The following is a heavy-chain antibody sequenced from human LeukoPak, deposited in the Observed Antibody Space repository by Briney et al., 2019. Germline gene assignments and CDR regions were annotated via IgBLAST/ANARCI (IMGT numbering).Heavy chain of an antibody. V-gene: IGHV3-53*01. Sequence: PGGPLRLSCAASGFIVSSNYMSWVRQAPGKGLEWVSVIYSDGSTYYADSVKGRFTISRDNSKNTLYLQMNSLRAEDTAVYYCARVLYILRYFDYWGKGTTVTISS. J-gene: IGHJ6*04. D-gene: IGHD3-9*01. CDR1: GFIVSSNY. CDR2: IYSDGST. CDR3: ARVLYILRYFDY.